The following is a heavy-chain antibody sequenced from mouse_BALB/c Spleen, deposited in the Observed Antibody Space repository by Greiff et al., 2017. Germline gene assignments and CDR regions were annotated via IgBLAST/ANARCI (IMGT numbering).Heavy chain of an antibody. Sequence: DVLLVESGGGLVKPGGSLKLSCAASGFSFSSYTMSWVRQTPEKRLEWVATISSGGSYTYYPDSVKGRFTISRDNAKNTLYLQMSSLKSEDTAMYYCTRAKEGFAYWGQGTTLTVSA. V-gene: IGHV5-6-4*01. CDR3: TRAKEGFAY. CDR2: ISSGGSYT. CDR1: GFSFSSYT. J-gene: IGHJ2*01.